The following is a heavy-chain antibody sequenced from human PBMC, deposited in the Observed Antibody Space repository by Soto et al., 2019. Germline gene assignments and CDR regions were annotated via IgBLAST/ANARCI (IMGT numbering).Heavy chain of an antibody. D-gene: IGHD2-15*01. Sequence: EVQVLESGGGLVQPGGSLRLSCAASGFTFSSYDMSWVRQAPGQGLEWVSGVSASGSITSYADSAKGRFTIYRDNAKNSVLLQMSRLRAEDTAVYFCAKGDCSGGRCYRGFDYWGQGALVTVSS. V-gene: IGHV3-23*01. J-gene: IGHJ4*02. CDR3: AKGDCSGGRCYRGFDY. CDR1: GFTFSSYD. CDR2: VSASGSIT.